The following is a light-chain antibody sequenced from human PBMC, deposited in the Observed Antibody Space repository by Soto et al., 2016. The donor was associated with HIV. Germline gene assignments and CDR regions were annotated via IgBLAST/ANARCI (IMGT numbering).Light chain of an antibody. CDR2: KTS. CDR1: QSVSVW. J-gene: IGKJ1*01. Sequence: DIQMTQFPSTLSASIGDRVTITCRASQSVSVWLAWYQQKPGKAPNLLIFKTSTLEIGVPSRSSGSGSGTDFTLTLSSVQPDDVGTYYCQQYNTVPWTFGQGTKLEMK. V-gene: IGKV1-5*03. CDR3: QQYNTVPWT.